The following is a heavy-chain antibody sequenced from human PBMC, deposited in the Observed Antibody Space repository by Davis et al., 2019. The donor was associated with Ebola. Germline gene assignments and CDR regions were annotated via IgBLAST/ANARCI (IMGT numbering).Heavy chain of an antibody. V-gene: IGHV3-23*01. CDR2: ISGSGGST. J-gene: IGHJ6*02. CDR1: GFTFSNAW. CDR3: ARAPLGDYGYYYGMDV. Sequence: PGGSLRLSCAASGFTFSNAWMNWVRQAPGKGLEWVSAISGSGGSTYYADSVKGRFTISRDNSKNTLYLQMNSLRAEDTAVYYCARAPLGDYGYYYGMDVWGQGTTVTVSS. D-gene: IGHD4-17*01.